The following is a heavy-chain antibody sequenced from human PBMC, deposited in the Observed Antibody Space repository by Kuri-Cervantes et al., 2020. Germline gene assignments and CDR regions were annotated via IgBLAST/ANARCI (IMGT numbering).Heavy chain of an antibody. D-gene: IGHD3-22*01. Sequence: GGSLRLSCAASGFTFSSYSMNWVRQAPGKGLEWLSYISNGSGTIYYAGPVKGRFTISRDNAKNSLYLRMNSLRAEDSAVYYCANHPSGYYLNDAFDIWGQGTMVTVSS. V-gene: IGHV3-48*01. CDR3: ANHPSGYYLNDAFDI. CDR2: ISNGSGTI. CDR1: GFTFSSYS. J-gene: IGHJ3*02.